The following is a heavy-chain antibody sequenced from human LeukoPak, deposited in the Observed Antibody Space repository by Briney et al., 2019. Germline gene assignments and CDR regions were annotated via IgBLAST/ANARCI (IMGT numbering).Heavy chain of an antibody. CDR1: GFTFDDYG. V-gene: IGHV3-20*04. D-gene: IGHD3-10*01. J-gene: IGHJ4*02. CDR3: ARDRGYKSFDY. CDR2: INWNGDNT. Sequence: PGGSLRLSCAASGFTFDDYGMSWVRQAPGKGLEWVSGINWNGDNTDYADSVKGRFTISRDNAKNSLYLQMNSLRAEDTAVYYCARDRGYKSFDYWGQGALVTVSS.